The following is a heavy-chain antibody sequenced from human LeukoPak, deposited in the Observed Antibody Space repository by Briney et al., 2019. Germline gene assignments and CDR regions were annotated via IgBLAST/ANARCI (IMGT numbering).Heavy chain of an antibody. D-gene: IGHD3-22*01. J-gene: IGHJ4*02. CDR2: IYYSGST. Sequence: PSETLSLTCTVSGGSISSSSYYWGWIRQPPGKGLEWIGSIYYSGSTYYNPSLKSRVTISVDTSKNQFSLKLSSVTAADTAVYYCARQGVGYYYDSSGYFSYWGQGTLVTVSS. V-gene: IGHV4-39*01. CDR3: ARQGVGYYYDSSGYFSY. CDR1: GGSISSSSYY.